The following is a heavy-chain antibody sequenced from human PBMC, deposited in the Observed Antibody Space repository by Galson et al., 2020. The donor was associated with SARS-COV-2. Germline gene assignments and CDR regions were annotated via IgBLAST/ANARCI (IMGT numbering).Heavy chain of an antibody. CDR2: IYNGGST. Sequence: GGSLRLSCAASGFTFNSYAMSWVRQAPGKGLEWVSIIYNGGSTYYADSVKGRFTISRDNSKNTLYLQMNSLRAEDTAVYYCARENIAVAGTRDFDYWGQGTLVTVSS. D-gene: IGHD6-19*01. J-gene: IGHJ4*02. V-gene: IGHV3-23*03. CDR1: GFTFNSYA. CDR3: ARENIAVAGTRDFDY.